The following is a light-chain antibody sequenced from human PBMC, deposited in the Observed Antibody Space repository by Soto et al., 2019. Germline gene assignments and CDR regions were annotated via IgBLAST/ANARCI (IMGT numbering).Light chain of an antibody. CDR2: GSS. CDR3: QQYGSSPPYT. Sequence: VVTQSPGTLSLSPGERASLSCRASQSVSNNYFAWYQQKPGQAPRLLIFGSSDRATGIPDRFSGSGSGTDFTLTISRLEPEDFAVYYCQQYGSSPPYTFGQGTKLEIK. CDR1: QSVSNNY. J-gene: IGKJ2*01. V-gene: IGKV3-20*01.